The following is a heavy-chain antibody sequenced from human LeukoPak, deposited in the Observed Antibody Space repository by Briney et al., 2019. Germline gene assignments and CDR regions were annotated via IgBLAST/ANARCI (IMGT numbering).Heavy chain of an antibody. J-gene: IGHJ6*03. Sequence: GGSLRLSCAASGFTFSSYSMNWVRQAPGKGLEWVSYISSSSSTIYYADSVKGRFTISRDNAKNSLYLQMNSLRAEDTAVYYCARFLAAQGYYYMDVWGKGTTVTVSS. D-gene: IGHD6-6*01. V-gene: IGHV3-48*04. CDR2: ISSSSSTI. CDR3: ARFLAAQGYYYMDV. CDR1: GFTFSSYS.